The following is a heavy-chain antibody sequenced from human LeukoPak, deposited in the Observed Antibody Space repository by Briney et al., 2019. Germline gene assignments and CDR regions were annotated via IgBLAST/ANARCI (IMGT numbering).Heavy chain of an antibody. Sequence: PGGSLRLSCAASGFTFSSYAMHWVRQAPGKGLEWVEVISYDGSNKYYADSVKGRFTISRDNSKNTLYLQMNSLRAEDTAVYYCARENIVVVPAAMGVDYYYMDVWGKGTTVTVSS. D-gene: IGHD2-2*01. CDR2: ISYDGSNK. CDR3: ARENIVVVPAAMGVDYYYMDV. J-gene: IGHJ6*03. CDR1: GFTFSSYA. V-gene: IGHV3-30*04.